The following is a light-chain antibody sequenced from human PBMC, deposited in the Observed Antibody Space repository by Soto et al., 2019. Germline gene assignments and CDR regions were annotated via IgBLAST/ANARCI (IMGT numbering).Light chain of an antibody. CDR3: CSYAGSSTFYV. CDR2: EVS. J-gene: IGLJ1*01. CDR1: SSDVGSYNL. Sequence: QSVLNQPASGTGAPGHAITIFCTGTSSDVGSYNLVSWYQQHPGKAPKLMIYEVSKRPSGVSNRFSGSKSGNAASLTISGLQAEDEADCYCCSYAGSSTFYVFGTGTKVTVL. V-gene: IGLV2-23*02.